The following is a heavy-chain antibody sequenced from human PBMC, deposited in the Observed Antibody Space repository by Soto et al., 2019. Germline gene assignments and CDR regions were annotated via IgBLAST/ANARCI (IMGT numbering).Heavy chain of an antibody. CDR3: ARAFWGEVGPSFDY. V-gene: IGHV4-61*01. D-gene: IGHD3-16*01. CDR1: GGSVSSATYY. Sequence: PSETLSLTCTVSGGSVSSATYYWSWIRQPPGKGLEWIGFTYYNGKTNYNPSLKSQVTTSVDTSKNQFSLKLSSVTAADTAVYYCARAFWGEVGPSFDYWGQGTLVTSPQ. J-gene: IGHJ4*02. CDR2: TYYNGKT.